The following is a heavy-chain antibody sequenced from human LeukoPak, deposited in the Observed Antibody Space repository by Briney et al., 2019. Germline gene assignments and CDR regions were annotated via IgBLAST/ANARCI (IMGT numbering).Heavy chain of an antibody. J-gene: IGHJ6*03. CDR1: GGSISGYY. CDR2: IYISGSS. CDR3: ARPYCSSTRCFNYMDV. V-gene: IGHV4-4*07. Sequence: SETLSLTCTVSGGSISGYYWSWVRQPAGKGLEWIGHIYISGSSNYNPSLRSRVTMSVDTSKNQFSLKLTSVTAADTAVYYCARPYCSSTRCFNYMDVWGKGTTLTVSS. D-gene: IGHD2-2*01.